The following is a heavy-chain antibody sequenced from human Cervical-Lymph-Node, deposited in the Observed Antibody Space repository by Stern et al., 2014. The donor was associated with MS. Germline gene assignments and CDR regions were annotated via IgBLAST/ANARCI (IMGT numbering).Heavy chain of an antibody. Sequence: QVQLGQSGAEVMKPGSSVKVSCKASGGTFSSYAISWVRQAPGKGLEWMGGIIPIFGTANYAQTFQGRVTITADESTSTAYMELSSLRSEDTAVYYCARGELKEGLVRGMDVWGQGTTVTVSS. CDR3: ARGELKEGLVRGMDV. V-gene: IGHV1-69*01. D-gene: IGHD1-26*01. CDR1: GGTFSSYA. J-gene: IGHJ6*02. CDR2: IIPIFGTA.